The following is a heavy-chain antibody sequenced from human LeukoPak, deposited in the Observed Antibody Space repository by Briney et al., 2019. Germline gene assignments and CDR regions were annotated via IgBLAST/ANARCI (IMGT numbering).Heavy chain of an antibody. Sequence: ASVKVSCKASGYTFTGYYMHWVRQAPGQGLEWMGWINPNSGGTNYAQKFQGRVTMTRDTSISTAYMELSRLRSDDTAVYYCARDRDHIVGASHNWFDPWGQGTLVTVSS. V-gene: IGHV1-2*02. CDR3: ARDRDHIVGASHNWFDP. D-gene: IGHD1-26*01. J-gene: IGHJ5*02. CDR2: INPNSGGT. CDR1: GYTFTGYY.